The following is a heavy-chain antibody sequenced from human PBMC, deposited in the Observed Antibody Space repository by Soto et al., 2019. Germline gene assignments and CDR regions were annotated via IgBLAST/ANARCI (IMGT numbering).Heavy chain of an antibody. Sequence: PSETLSLTCTVSGGSISSSSYYWGWIRQPPGKGLEWIGSIYYSGSTYYNPSLKSRVTISVDTSKNQFSLKLSSVTAADTAVYYCARLRRYYYYYMDVWGKGTTVTVSS. CDR2: IYYSGST. J-gene: IGHJ6*03. V-gene: IGHV4-39*07. CDR1: GGSISSSSYY. CDR3: ARLRRYYYYYMDV.